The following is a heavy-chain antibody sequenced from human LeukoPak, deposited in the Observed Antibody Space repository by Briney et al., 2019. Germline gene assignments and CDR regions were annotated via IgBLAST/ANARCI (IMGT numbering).Heavy chain of an antibody. CDR3: TTDGGSYGVLYFDY. CDR1: GCTFSNAW. D-gene: IGHD1-26*01. CDR2: IKSKTDGGTT. Sequence: SGGSLRLSCAASGCTFSNAWMSWVRQAPGKGLEWVGRIKSKTDGGTTDYAAPVKGRFTISKDDSKNTLYLQMNSLKTEDTAVYYCTTDGGSYGVLYFDYWGQGTLVTVSS. J-gene: IGHJ4*02. V-gene: IGHV3-15*01.